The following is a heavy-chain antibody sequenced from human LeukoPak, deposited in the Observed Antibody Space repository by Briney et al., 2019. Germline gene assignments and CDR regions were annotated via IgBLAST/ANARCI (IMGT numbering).Heavy chain of an antibody. J-gene: IGHJ3*02. CDR2: IYHSGSS. V-gene: IGHV4-38-2*02. CDR1: GYSVSTGYY. Sequence: SETLSLTCTVSGYSVSTGYYWGWIRQPPGKGLEWIGSIYHSGSSYYSPSLKSRVTMSVDTPKNQFSLKLTSVTAADTAVYYCARAEYGRTWRGPLDIWGQGTMVTVSS. D-gene: IGHD2/OR15-2a*01. CDR3: ARAEYGRTWRGPLDI.